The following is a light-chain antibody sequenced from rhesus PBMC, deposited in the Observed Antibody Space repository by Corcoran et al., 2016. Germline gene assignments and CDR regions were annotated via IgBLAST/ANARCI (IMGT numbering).Light chain of an antibody. CDR3: QQRNSYPLT. J-gene: IGKJ4*01. CDR1: QGISSY. CDR2: DAS. Sequence: DIQLTQSPSSLSASVGDRVTITCRASQGISSYLAWYQQKPGKAPKLLIYDASNLQSGVPSRFSGSGSVTDFPLTISSLQPEDFAVYYCQQRNSYPLTFGGGTKVEIK. V-gene: IGKV1-38*01.